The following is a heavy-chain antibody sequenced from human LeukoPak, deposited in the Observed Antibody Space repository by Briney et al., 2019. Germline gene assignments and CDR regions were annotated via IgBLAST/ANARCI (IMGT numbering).Heavy chain of an antibody. D-gene: IGHD6-19*01. CDR1: GFTFSNYV. CDR3: AKETYNSGWFPDY. V-gene: IGHV3-23*01. J-gene: IGHJ4*02. Sequence: GGSLRLSCAASGFTFSNYVMNWVRQAPGKGLEWVSVISGTGAITYSADSVKGRFTISRDNSKNTLYIQMNSLRAEDTALYYCAKETYNSGWFPDYWGQGTLVTVSS. CDR2: ISGTGAIT.